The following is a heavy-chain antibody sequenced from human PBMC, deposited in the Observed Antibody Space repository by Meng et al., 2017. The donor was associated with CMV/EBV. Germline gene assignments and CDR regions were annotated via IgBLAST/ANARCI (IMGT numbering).Heavy chain of an antibody. D-gene: IGHD3-22*01. CDR2: IYYSGST. CDR1: GGSISSSSYY. Sequence: PQRKGPGPGLVKPSETLSLTCTVSGGSISSSSYYWGWIRQPPGKGLEWIGSIYYSGSTYYNPSLKSRVTISVDTSKNQFSLKLSSVTAADTAVYYCARGVVTMIVVYDPWGQGTLVTVSS. J-gene: IGHJ5*02. V-gene: IGHV4-39*07. CDR3: ARGVVTMIVVYDP.